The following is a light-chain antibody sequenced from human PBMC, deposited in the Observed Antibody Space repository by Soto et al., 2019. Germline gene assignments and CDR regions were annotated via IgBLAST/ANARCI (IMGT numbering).Light chain of an antibody. J-gene: IGKJ2*01. Sequence: EIGMTQSPATLSVSPGERATLSCRASQRVSSTLAWYQQKPGQAPRLLIYVASTRANGIPARFSGSGSGTEFTLTISSLQSEDFAVYYCQQYNTWPPYTFGQGTQLEIK. CDR3: QQYNTWPPYT. CDR1: QRVSST. V-gene: IGKV3-15*01. CDR2: VAS.